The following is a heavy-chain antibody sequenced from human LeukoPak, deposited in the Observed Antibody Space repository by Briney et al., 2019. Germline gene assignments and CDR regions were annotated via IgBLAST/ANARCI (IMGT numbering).Heavy chain of an antibody. CDR3: ARDQEGFDY. J-gene: IGHJ4*02. Sequence: ASVKVSCKASGYTFTNNYSHWVRQAPGQGLEWMGMIYPRDGSTSYAQNFQGRVTVTRDTSTTTVHMELRGLRSEDTAVYYCARDQEGFDYWGQGTVVTVSS. CDR1: GYTFTNNY. V-gene: IGHV1-46*01. CDR2: IYPRDGST.